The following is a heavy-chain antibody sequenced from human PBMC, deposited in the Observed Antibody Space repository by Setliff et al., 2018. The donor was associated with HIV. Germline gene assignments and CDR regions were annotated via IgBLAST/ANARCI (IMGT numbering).Heavy chain of an antibody. CDR1: GDSITTGVYY. D-gene: IGHD3-10*01. V-gene: IGHV4-39*01. J-gene: IGHJ5*02. CDR2: IYYSGST. CDR3: ARHMITMVRGPGGWFDP. Sequence: SETLSLTCTVSGDSITTGVYYWSWIRQPAGQGLEWIGSIYYSGSTYYNPSLKSRVTISVDTSKNQFSLKLSSVTAADTAVYYCARHMITMVRGPGGWFDPWGQGTLVTVS.